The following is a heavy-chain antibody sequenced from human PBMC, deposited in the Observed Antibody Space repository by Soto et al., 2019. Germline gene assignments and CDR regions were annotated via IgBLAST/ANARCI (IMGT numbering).Heavy chain of an antibody. J-gene: IGHJ6*02. D-gene: IGHD3-10*01. CDR2: IKQDGSEK. V-gene: IGHV3-7*01. CDR3: ARDGNTMVRGVILYYYGMDV. Sequence: EVPLVESGGGLVQPGGSLRLSCAASGFTFSSYWMSWVRQAPGKGLEWVANIKQDGSEKYYVDSVKGRFTISRDNAKNSLYLQMNSLRAEDTAVYYCARDGNTMVRGVILYYYGMDVWGQGTTVTVSS. CDR1: GFTFSSYW.